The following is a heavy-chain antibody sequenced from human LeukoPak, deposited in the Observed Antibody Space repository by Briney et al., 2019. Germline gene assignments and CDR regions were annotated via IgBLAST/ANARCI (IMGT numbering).Heavy chain of an antibody. CDR1: GFSVSLNY. CDR2: LYSGSDT. J-gene: IGHJ2*01. Sequence: PGGFLTLSCAASGFSVSLNYMNWVRQAPGKGLEWVAILYSGSDTYYADSVKGRFTISRDSSKNMLFLHMNSLRAEDTAVYYCARVGDHFHWYLDLWGRGTLVTVSS. V-gene: IGHV3-53*01. CDR3: ARVGDHFHWYLDL. D-gene: IGHD3-3*02.